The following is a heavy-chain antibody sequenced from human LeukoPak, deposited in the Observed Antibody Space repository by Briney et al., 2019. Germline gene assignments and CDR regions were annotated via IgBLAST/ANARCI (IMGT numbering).Heavy chain of an antibody. CDR2: INPISGDT. V-gene: IGHV1-2*02. D-gene: IGHD2-15*01. CDR3: ARDGRPSGDIVVVVAATGGFDY. CDR1: GYTFTGYY. Sequence: ASVKVSCKASGYTFTGYYMHWVRQRPGQGLEWMGAINPISGDTNYAQKFQGGVTMTRDTSICTAYMELSRLRSDDTAVYYCARDGRPSGDIVVVVAATGGFDYWGQGTLVTVSS. J-gene: IGHJ4*02.